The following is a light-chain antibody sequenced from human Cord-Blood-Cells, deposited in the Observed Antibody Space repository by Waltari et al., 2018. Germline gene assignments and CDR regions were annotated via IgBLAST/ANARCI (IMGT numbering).Light chain of an antibody. Sequence: QSALTQPASVSGSPGQSITISCTGTSSDVWGYNSVSWYQQHPGKAPKLMIYEVSNRPSGVSNRFSGSKSGNTASLTISGLQAEDEADYYCSSYTSSSTLYVFGTGTKVTVL. CDR2: EVS. V-gene: IGLV2-14*01. J-gene: IGLJ1*01. CDR3: SSYTSSSTLYV. CDR1: SSDVWGYNS.